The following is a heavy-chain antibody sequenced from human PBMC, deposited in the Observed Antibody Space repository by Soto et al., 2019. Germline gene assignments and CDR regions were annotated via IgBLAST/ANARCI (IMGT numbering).Heavy chain of an antibody. CDR3: ARARGWAARLDY. CDR2: ISSSGSTI. D-gene: IGHD6-6*01. J-gene: IGHJ4*02. V-gene: IGHV3-11*01. Sequence: GGSRRLSCAASGFTFSDYYMSWIRQAPGKGLEWVAYISSSGSTIYYADSVKGRFTISRDNAKNSLYLQMNSLRGEDTAVYYCARARGWAARLDYWGQGTQVTVSS. CDR1: GFTFSDYY.